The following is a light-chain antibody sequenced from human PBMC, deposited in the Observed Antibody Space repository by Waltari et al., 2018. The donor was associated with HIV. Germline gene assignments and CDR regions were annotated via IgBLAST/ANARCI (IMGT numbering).Light chain of an antibody. CDR2: VSS. Sequence: DIQLSQSPSSLSAFVGERVTITCRASQSISNFLTWYQQKPGKAPQVLIYVSSSLQSGVPSRFSGTRSGTDFTLTISSLQPEDSATYYCLQTYSTTWTFGQGTKVEIK. CDR1: QSISNF. CDR3: LQTYSTTWT. J-gene: IGKJ1*01. V-gene: IGKV1-39*01.